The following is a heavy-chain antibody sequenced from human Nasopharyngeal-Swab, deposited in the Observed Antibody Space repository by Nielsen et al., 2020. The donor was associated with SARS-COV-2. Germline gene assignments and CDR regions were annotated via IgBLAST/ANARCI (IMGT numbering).Heavy chain of an antibody. CDR2: INEDGSST. V-gene: IGHV3-74*01. CDR3: ARNQEWYGDYVGWFDP. Sequence: GESLKISCAASGFTFSSYWMHWVRQAPGKGLVWVSRINEDGSSTSYADSLKGRFTISRDNAKNTLYLQMNSLRAEDTAVYYCARNQEWYGDYVGWFDPWGQGTLVTVSS. J-gene: IGHJ5*02. CDR1: GFTFSSYW. D-gene: IGHD4-17*01.